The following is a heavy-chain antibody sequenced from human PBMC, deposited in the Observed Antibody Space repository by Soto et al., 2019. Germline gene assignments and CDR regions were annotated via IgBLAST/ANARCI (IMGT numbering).Heavy chain of an antibody. CDR3: ASGCSSTSCYANEDYYYGMDV. D-gene: IGHD2-2*01. CDR1: GGTFSSYA. CDR2: IIPIFGTA. J-gene: IGHJ6*02. Sequence: QVQLVQSGAEVKKPGSSVKVSCKASGGTFSSYAISWVRQAPGQGLEWMGGIIPIFGTANYAQKFQGRVTITADESTSTAYMELSSLGSEDTAVYYCASGCSSTSCYANEDYYYGMDVWGQGTTVTVSS. V-gene: IGHV1-69*01.